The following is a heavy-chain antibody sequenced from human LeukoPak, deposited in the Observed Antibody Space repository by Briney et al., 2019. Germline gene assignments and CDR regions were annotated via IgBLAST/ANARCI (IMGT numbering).Heavy chain of an antibody. CDR2: ISGSGGST. J-gene: IGHJ1*01. V-gene: IGHV3-23*01. Sequence: GGSLRLSCAASGFTFSSYWMSWVRQAPGKGLEWVSAISGSGGSTYYADSVKGRFTISRDNSKNTLYLQMNSLRAEDTAVYYCAKSPYSSSSEVEYFQHWGQGTLVTVSS. CDR3: AKSPYSSSSEVEYFQH. D-gene: IGHD6-6*01. CDR1: GFTFSSYW.